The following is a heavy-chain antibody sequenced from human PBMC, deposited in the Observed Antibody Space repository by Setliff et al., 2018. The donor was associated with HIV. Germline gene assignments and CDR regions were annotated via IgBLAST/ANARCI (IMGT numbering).Heavy chain of an antibody. J-gene: IGHJ4*02. CDR2: IIPVLGLS. V-gene: IGHV1-69*10. CDR3: ASYSGSYYFILHY. CDR1: GDTFSSYA. D-gene: IGHD1-26*01. Sequence: ASVQVSCKASGDTFSSYAISWVRQAPGQGLEWMGGIIPVLGLSYYAQNFQGRVTITADESTSTAYMELSSLRSEDTAVYYCASYSGSYYFILHYWGQGTLVTVS.